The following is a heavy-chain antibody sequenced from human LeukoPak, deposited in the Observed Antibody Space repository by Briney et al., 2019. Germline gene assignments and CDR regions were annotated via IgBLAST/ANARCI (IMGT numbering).Heavy chain of an antibody. Sequence: SETLSLTCTISGGSISPYYWSWIRQSPGKGLEWIGYIYYTGSTNYNPSLNSRVTISLDTSKNQFSLKVTSVTASDTAMYYCVRDHVSPGLSNWFDPWGQGTLVTVSS. V-gene: IGHV4-59*12. CDR3: VRDHVSPGLSNWFDP. CDR2: IYYTGST. D-gene: IGHD3-16*01. J-gene: IGHJ5*02. CDR1: GGSISPYY.